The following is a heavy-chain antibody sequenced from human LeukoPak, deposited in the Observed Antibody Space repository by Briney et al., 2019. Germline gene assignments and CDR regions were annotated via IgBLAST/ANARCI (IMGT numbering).Heavy chain of an antibody. V-gene: IGHV4-4*07. CDR2: IHTSGST. D-gene: IGHD3-22*01. J-gene: IGHJ4*02. CDR3: ARDRYYYDSSARYFDY. Sequence: SETLSLTCSVSGGSISSYYWSWIRQPAGKGLEWIGRIHTSGSTNYSPSLKSRVTMSVDTSKNQFSLKLSSVTAADTAVYYCARDRYYYDSSARYFDYWGQGTLVTVSS. CDR1: GGSISSYY.